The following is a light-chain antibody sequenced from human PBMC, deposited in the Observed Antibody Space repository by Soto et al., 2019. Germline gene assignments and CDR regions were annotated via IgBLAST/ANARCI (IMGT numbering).Light chain of an antibody. J-gene: IGKJ1*01. CDR2: EVS. CDR1: QSLIHSDGNTY. Sequence: DVVMTQSPLSLPVTLGQPASISCRSSQSLIHSDGNTYLSWFQQRPGQSPRCLIYEVSDRDSGVPDRFAGSGSGTDFTLKISRVEAEDVGVYYCMQGTHWPWTFGQGTEVEIK. CDR3: MQGTHWPWT. V-gene: IGKV2-30*02.